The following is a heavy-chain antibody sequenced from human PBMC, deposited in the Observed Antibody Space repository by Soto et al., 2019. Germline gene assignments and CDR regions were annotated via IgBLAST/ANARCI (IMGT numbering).Heavy chain of an antibody. Sequence: QVQLVQSGAEVKKPGASVKVSCKASGYTFTSYAMHWVRQAPGQRLEWMGWINAGNGNTKYSQKFQGRVTITRDTSASTAYMELSSLRSEDTAVYYCASEYCSSTSCRPYGMDVWGQGTTVTVSS. CDR2: INAGNGNT. J-gene: IGHJ6*02. CDR3: ASEYCSSTSCRPYGMDV. CDR1: GYTFTSYA. D-gene: IGHD2-2*01. V-gene: IGHV1-3*01.